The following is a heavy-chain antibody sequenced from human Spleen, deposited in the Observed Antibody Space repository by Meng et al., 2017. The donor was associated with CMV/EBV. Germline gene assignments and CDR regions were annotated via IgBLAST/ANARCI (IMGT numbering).Heavy chain of an antibody. CDR1: GFTVSTNY. Sequence: GESLKISCAASGFTVSTNYLSWVRQAPGKGLEWVAVISYDGSNKYYADSVKGRFTISRDNSKNTLYLQMNSLRAEDTAVYYCARGGRCSSTSCYTGMTLTYGMDVWGQGTTVTVSS. CDR3: ARGGRCSSTSCYTGMTLTYGMDV. D-gene: IGHD2-2*02. J-gene: IGHJ6*02. V-gene: IGHV3-30-3*01. CDR2: ISYDGSNK.